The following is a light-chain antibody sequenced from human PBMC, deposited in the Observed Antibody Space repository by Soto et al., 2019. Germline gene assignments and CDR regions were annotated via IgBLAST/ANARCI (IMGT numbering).Light chain of an antibody. CDR2: ANS. CDR3: QSYDTSLSVV. V-gene: IGLV1-40*01. CDR1: SSNIGAGYD. J-gene: IGLJ2*01. Sequence: QSVLTQPPSVSGAPGQRVTISCTGSSSNIGAGYDVHWYQQLPGTAPKLLMYANSNRPSGVLDRFSGSKSGTSASLAITGLQAEDEADYYCQSYDTSLSVVFGGGTKLTVL.